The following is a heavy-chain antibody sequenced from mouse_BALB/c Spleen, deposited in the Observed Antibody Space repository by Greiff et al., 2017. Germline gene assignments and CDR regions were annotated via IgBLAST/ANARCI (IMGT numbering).Heavy chain of an antibody. V-gene: IGHV3-2*02. CDR1: GYSITSDYA. J-gene: IGHJ4*01. Sequence: VQLKESGPGLVKPSQSLSLTCTVTGYSITSDYAWNWIRQFPGNKLEWMGYISYSGSTSYNPSLKSRISITRDTSKNQFFLQLNSVTTEDTATYYCARGIYYGTPYAMDYWGQGTSVTVSS. D-gene: IGHD2-1*01. CDR2: ISYSGST. CDR3: ARGIYYGTPYAMDY.